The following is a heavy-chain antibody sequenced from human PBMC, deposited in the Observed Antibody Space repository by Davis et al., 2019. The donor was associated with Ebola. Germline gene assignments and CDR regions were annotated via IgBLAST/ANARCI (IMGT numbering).Heavy chain of an antibody. V-gene: IGHV4-34*01. J-gene: IGHJ5*02. CDR2: INHSGST. Sequence: PSETLSLTCAVYGGSFSGYYWSWIRQPPGKGLEWIGEINHSGSTNYNPSLKSRVTISVDTSKNQFSLKLSSVTAADTAVYYCARDPMVRGYRGWFDPWGQGTLVTVSS. CDR3: ARDPMVRGYRGWFDP. D-gene: IGHD3-10*01. CDR1: GGSFSGYY.